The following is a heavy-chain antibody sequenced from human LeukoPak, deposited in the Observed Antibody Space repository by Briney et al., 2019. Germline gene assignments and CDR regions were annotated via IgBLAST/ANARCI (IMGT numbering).Heavy chain of an antibody. J-gene: IGHJ4*02. CDR2: INQSGST. CDR1: GGSFRGYY. V-gene: IGHV4-34*01. CDR3: ATGPDNYNSSSYYFHY. Sequence: SETLPLTCAVYGGSFRGYYWSWIRQPPGKGLEWIGEINQSGSTNYNPSLKSRVITSVDTSKNQFSLKLSSVTAADTAVYYCATGPDNYNSSSYYFHYWGQGTLVTVSS. D-gene: IGHD3-22*01.